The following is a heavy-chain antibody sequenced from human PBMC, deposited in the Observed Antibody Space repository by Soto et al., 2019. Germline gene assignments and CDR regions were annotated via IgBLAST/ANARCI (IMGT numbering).Heavy chain of an antibody. Sequence: QLQLQESGPGLVKPSETLSLTCTVSGGSISSSSYYWGWIRQPPGKGLEWIGSIYYSGSTYYNPSLKSRVTISVDTSKNQFSLKLSSVTAADTAVYYCARQGSMGQWRPNNWFDPWGQGTLVTVSS. CDR1: GGSISSSSYY. CDR3: ARQGSMGQWRPNNWFDP. V-gene: IGHV4-39*01. CDR2: IYYSGST. J-gene: IGHJ5*02. D-gene: IGHD6-19*01.